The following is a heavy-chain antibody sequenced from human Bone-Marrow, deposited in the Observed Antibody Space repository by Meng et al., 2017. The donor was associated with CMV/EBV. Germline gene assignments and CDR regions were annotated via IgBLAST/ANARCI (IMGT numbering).Heavy chain of an antibody. D-gene: IGHD1-20*01. V-gene: IGHV3-21*01. CDR1: GFTFSDFT. J-gene: IGHJ5*02. Sequence: GESLKISCAASGFTFSDFTVNWVRQAPGKGLEWVSSISSSSTYIYYGDSVKGRFTVSRDNAKNSLYLQMNSLRAEDTAVYYCARTSYNWNDVSWFDPWGQGTLVTVSS. CDR3: ARTSYNWNDVSWFDP. CDR2: ISSSSTYI.